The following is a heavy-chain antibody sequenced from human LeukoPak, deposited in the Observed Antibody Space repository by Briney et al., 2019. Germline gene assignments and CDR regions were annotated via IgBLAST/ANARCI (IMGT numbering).Heavy chain of an antibody. J-gene: IGHJ4*02. Sequence: GGSLRLSCAVSGFTFSSYSMNWVRQAPGKGLEWVSSISSSSSYIYYADSVKGRFTISRDNAKNSLYLQMNSLRAEDTAVYYCARDYDFWSGYYIDYWGQGTLVTVSS. CDR3: ARDYDFWSGYYIDY. V-gene: IGHV3-21*01. CDR2: ISSSSSYI. CDR1: GFTFSSYS. D-gene: IGHD3-3*01.